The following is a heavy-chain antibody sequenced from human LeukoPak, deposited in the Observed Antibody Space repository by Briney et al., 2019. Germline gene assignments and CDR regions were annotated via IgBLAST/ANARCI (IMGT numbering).Heavy chain of an antibody. Sequence: ASVTVSCKASGYTFTDYYLHWVRQAPGQGLEWMGIINPSAGSTKYAQKFQGRVIMTRDTSTGTVYMDVSSLRSEDTAVYYCARDKDAPGYSFGWRQYHYGMDVWGQGTTVTVSS. J-gene: IGHJ6*02. CDR3: ARDKDAPGYSFGWRQYHYGMDV. D-gene: IGHD6-19*01. CDR1: GYTFTDYY. CDR2: INPSAGST. V-gene: IGHV1-46*01.